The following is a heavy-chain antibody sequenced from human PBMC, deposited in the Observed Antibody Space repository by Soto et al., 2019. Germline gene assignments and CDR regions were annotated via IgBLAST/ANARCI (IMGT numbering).Heavy chain of an antibody. D-gene: IGHD3-10*01. CDR2: IYPGDSDT. Sequence: PGESLKISCKGSGYSFTSYWIGWVRQMPGKGLEWMGIIYPGDSDTRYSPSFQGQVTISADKSISTAYLQWSSLKASDTAIYYCARYFGSGTYYSYYYNMDVWGQGTTVTVSS. CDR3: ARYFGSGTYYSYYYNMDV. CDR1: GYSFTSYW. J-gene: IGHJ6*02. V-gene: IGHV5-51*01.